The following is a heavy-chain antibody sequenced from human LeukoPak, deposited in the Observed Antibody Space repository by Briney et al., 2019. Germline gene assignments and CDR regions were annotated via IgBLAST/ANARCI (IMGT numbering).Heavy chain of an antibody. V-gene: IGHV3-7*01. CDR2: IKQDGSEK. CDR1: GVTFSSYW. Sequence: GGSLRLSCAASGVTFSSYWMSWVRQAPGKGLEWVGNIKQDGSEKFYVDSVRGRFTISRDNTKNSLYLQMDSVRVEDTAVYYCTRGPPDGSGNYYPGDFWGQGTLVTVSS. J-gene: IGHJ4*02. CDR3: TRGPPDGSGNYYPGDF. D-gene: IGHD3-10*01.